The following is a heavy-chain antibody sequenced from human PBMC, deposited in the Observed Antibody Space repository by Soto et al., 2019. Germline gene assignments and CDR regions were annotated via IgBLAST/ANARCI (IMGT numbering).Heavy chain of an antibody. CDR2: LGDDAGDA. J-gene: IGHJ5*02. V-gene: IGHV3-33*01. CDR1: GFIFSNYG. Sequence: PGGSLRLSCVASGFIFSNYGMHWVRQAPGKGLEWVAALGDDAGDAYYADSVKGRFTISRDNSKNTLYLQMSSLRAEDTAVYYCARPYTSNSNWFDPWGQGTLVTVSS. CDR3: ARPYTSNSNWFDP. D-gene: IGHD6-19*01.